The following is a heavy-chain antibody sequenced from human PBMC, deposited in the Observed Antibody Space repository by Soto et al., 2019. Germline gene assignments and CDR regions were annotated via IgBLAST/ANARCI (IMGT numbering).Heavy chain of an antibody. V-gene: IGHV4-59*01. Sequence: SETLSLTCTVSGGSISSYYWSWIRQPPGKGLEWIGYIYYSGSTNYNPSLKSRVTISVDTSKNQFSLKLSSVTAADTAVYYCARHKTYYYGSGSYSKPETFDYWGQGTLVTVSS. D-gene: IGHD3-10*01. J-gene: IGHJ4*02. CDR1: GGSISSYY. CDR2: IYYSGST. CDR3: ARHKTYYYGSGSYSKPETFDY.